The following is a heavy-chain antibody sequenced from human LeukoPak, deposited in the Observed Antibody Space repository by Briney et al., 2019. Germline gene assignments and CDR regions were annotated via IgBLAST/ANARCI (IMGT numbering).Heavy chain of an antibody. Sequence: GGSLRLSCAASGFTFSRYSMNWVRQAPGKGLEWVSSISSRSSYIYYADSVKGRFTISRDNAKNSLYLQMNSLRAEDTAVYYCARSRYCSSTSCPDAFDIWGQGTMVTVSS. CDR2: ISSRSSYI. V-gene: IGHV3-21*01. J-gene: IGHJ3*02. CDR1: GFTFSRYS. CDR3: ARSRYCSSTSCPDAFDI. D-gene: IGHD2-2*01.